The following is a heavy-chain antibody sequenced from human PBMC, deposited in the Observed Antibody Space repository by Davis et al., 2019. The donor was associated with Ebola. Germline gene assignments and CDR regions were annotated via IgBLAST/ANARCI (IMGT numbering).Heavy chain of an antibody. CDR2: INPHNGNT. Sequence: AASVKVSCKTSGYTFTNYGITWVRQAPGQGLEWMGWINPHNGNTNYAQNVQGRVTITRDTSASTAYMELSSLRSEDTAVYYCAREIPVAPLDSWGQGTLVTVSS. D-gene: IGHD6-19*01. J-gene: IGHJ4*02. V-gene: IGHV1-18*04. CDR3: AREIPVAPLDS. CDR1: GYTFTNYG.